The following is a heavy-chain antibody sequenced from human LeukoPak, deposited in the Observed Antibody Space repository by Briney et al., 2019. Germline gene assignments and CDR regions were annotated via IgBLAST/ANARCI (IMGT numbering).Heavy chain of an antibody. CDR1: GFTFTTYA. CDR2: INDRGAAT. D-gene: IGHD4-17*01. V-gene: IGHV3-23*01. CDR3: AKRQFGDYEGFDY. Sequence: PGGSLRLSCAASGFTFTTYAMTWVRQGPGKGLEWVSLINDRGAATYYADSVKGRFSISRDNSKNTLYLQMNSLRAEDTAVYYCAKRQFGDYEGFDYWGQGTLVTVSS. J-gene: IGHJ4*02.